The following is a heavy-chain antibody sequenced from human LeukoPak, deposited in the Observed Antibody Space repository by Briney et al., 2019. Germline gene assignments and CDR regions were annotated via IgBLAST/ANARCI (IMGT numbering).Heavy chain of an antibody. D-gene: IGHD6-13*01. V-gene: IGHV3-23*01. CDR1: GFTFSSYA. Sequence: PGGSLRLSCAASGFTFSSYAMSWVRQAPGKGLEWVSAISGSGGSTYYADSVKGRFTISRDNSKNTLYLQMNSLRAEDTAVYYCANIHGNSSSWYNYFDLWGRGTLVTVSS. J-gene: IGHJ2*01. CDR3: ANIHGNSSSWYNYFDL. CDR2: ISGSGGST.